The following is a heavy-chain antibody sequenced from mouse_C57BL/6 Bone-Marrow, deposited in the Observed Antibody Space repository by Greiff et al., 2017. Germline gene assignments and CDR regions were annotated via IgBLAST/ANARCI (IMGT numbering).Heavy chain of an antibody. J-gene: IGHJ2*01. Sequence: QVQLKQPGAELVMPGASVKLSCKASGYTFTSYWMHWVKQRPGQGLEWIGEIDPSDSYTNYNQKFKGKSTLTVDKSSSTAYLQLSSLTSEDSAVYYCAREDGGYYPDYWGQGTTLTVSS. D-gene: IGHD1-1*02. CDR1: GYTFTSYW. CDR3: AREDGGYYPDY. V-gene: IGHV1-69*01. CDR2: IDPSDSYT.